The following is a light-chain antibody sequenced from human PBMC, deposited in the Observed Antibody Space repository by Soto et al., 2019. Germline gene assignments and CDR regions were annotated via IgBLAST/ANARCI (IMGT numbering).Light chain of an antibody. CDR1: SSDVGGYNY. CDR3: TSYSGSSNNLV. J-gene: IGLJ2*01. Sequence: QSALTQPPSASGSPGQSVTISCTGTSSDVGGYNYVSWYQQHPGKVPKLLIYEVSKRPSGVPDRFSGSKSGNTASLTVSGLQAEDEADFYCTSYSGSSNNLVFGGGTKVTVL. CDR2: EVS. V-gene: IGLV2-8*01.